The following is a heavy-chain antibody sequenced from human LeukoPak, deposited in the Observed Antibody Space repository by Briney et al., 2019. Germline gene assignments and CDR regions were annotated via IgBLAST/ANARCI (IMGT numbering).Heavy chain of an antibody. Sequence: SETLSLTCTVSGYSISSGYYWDWIRQPPGNGLEWIGTLSHSGSSYYNPSLKSRVTISVDTSKNQFSLKLTSVTAADTAVYYCAREGALGNLVRALWYFDLWGRGTLVTVSS. CDR3: AREGALGNLVRALWYFDL. CDR1: GYSISSGYY. CDR2: LSHSGSS. D-gene: IGHD3-10*01. J-gene: IGHJ2*01. V-gene: IGHV4-38-2*02.